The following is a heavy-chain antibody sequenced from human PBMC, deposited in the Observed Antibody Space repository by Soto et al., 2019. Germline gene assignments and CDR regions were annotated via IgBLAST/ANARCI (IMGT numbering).Heavy chain of an antibody. Sequence: GSGPTLVNPTETLTLTCTVSGFSLSNDRMGVSWIRQPPGKALEWLAHIFSNDEKSYSTSLKSRLTISKDTSKSQVVLTMTNMDPVDTATYYCARILGWSGYYTYYYYMDVWGKGTTVTVSS. CDR2: IFSNDEK. D-gene: IGHD3-3*01. CDR1: GFSLSNDRMG. CDR3: ARILGWSGYYTYYYYMDV. J-gene: IGHJ6*03. V-gene: IGHV2-26*01.